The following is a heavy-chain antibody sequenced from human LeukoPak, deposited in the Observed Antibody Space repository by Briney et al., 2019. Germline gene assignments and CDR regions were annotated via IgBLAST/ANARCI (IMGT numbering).Heavy chain of an antibody. D-gene: IGHD3-22*01. CDR1: GGSFSGYY. J-gene: IGHJ3*02. Sequence: SETLSLTCAVYGGSFSGYYWSWIRQPPGKGLEWIGEINHSGSTNYNPSLKSRVTISVDTSKNQFSLKLSSVTAADTAVYYWARGNPYDSSGYYRDAFDIWGQGTMVTVSS. CDR3: ARGNPYDSSGYYRDAFDI. V-gene: IGHV4-34*01. CDR2: INHSGST.